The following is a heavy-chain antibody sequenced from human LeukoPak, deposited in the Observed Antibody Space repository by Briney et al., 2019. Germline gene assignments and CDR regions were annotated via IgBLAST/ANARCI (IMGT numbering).Heavy chain of an antibody. J-gene: IGHJ5*02. CDR2: IYYSGST. CDR1: GGSISSYY. V-gene: IGHV4-59*01. Sequence: SETLSLTCTVSGGSISSYYWSWIRQPPGKGLEWIGYIYYSGSTNYNPSLKSRVTISVDTSKNQFSLKLSSVTAADTAVYYCARVFSDGWHDLVEWFDPWGQGTLVTVSS. CDR3: ARVFSDGWHDLVEWFDP. D-gene: IGHD5-24*01.